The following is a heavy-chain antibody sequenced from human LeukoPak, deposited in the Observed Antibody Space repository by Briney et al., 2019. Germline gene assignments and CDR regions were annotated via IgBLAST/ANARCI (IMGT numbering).Heavy chain of an antibody. CDR2: IYHSGST. V-gene: IGHV4-38-2*02. CDR3: ARETTYGSGSFDNDAFDI. D-gene: IGHD3-10*01. CDR1: GYSISSGYD. J-gene: IGHJ3*02. Sequence: SETLSLTCAVSGYSISSGYDWGWIRQPPGKGLEWMGSIYHSGSTYYNPSLKSRATISVDTSKNQFSLKLSSVTAADTAVYYCARETTYGSGSFDNDAFDIWGQGTMVTVSS.